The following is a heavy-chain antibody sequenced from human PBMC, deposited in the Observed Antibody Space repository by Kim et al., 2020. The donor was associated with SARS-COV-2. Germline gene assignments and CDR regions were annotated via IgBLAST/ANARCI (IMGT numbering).Heavy chain of an antibody. CDR1: GFTFSSYS. D-gene: IGHD3-3*01. CDR2: ISSSSSYI. V-gene: IGHV3-21*01. Sequence: GGSLRLSCAASGFTFSSYSMNWVRQAPGKGLEWVSSISSSSSYIYYADSVKGRFTISRDNAKNSLYLQMNSLRAEDTAVYYCARGRTRLFGVVRFWGGIDYWGQGTLVTVSS. J-gene: IGHJ4*02. CDR3: ARGRTRLFGVVRFWGGIDY.